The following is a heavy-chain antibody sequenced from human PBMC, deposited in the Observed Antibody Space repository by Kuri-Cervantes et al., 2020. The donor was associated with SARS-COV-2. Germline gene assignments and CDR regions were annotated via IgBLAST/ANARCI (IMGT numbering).Heavy chain of an antibody. CDR3: ARSANSGYYDFWFDP. J-gene: IGHJ5*02. CDR1: GGCINRSSFY. V-gene: IGHV4-39*07. CDR2: LYYSGST. Sequence: SETLSLSCSVTGGCINRSSFYWGWIRQLPVKWHEWIGMLYYSGSTYYNPSLKSRVTISVDTSKNQFSLKLSSVTPADTAVYYCARSANSGYYDFWFDPLGQGDLVTVSS. D-gene: IGHD3-22*01.